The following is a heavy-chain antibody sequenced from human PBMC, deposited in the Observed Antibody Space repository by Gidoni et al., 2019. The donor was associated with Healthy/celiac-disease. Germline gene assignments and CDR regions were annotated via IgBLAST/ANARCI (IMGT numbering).Heavy chain of an antibody. D-gene: IGHD6-19*01. CDR3: AKGYSSGWYLVYFDY. J-gene: IGHJ4*02. CDR2: ISGSGGST. V-gene: IGHV3-23*01. CDR1: GFTFSSYA. Sequence: EVQLLESGGGLVQPGGSLRPSCAASGFTFSSYAMSWVRHAPGKGLDWVSAISGSGGSTYYADSVKGRFTISRDNSKNTLYLQMNSLRAEDTAVYYCAKGYSSGWYLVYFDYWGQGTLVTVSS.